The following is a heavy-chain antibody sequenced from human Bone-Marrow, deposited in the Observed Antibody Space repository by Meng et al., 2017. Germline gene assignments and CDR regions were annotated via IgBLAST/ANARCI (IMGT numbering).Heavy chain of an antibody. Sequence: GGSLRLSCAASGFTFDDYGMSWVRQAPGKGLEWVSGINWNGGSTGYADSVKGRFTISRDNAKKSLFLEMNSLRDEDTAMYYCARWVVSSGWYFDSWGQGTLVTVSS. CDR1: GFTFDDYG. CDR2: INWNGGST. V-gene: IGHV3-20*04. D-gene: IGHD6-19*01. J-gene: IGHJ4*02. CDR3: ARWVVSSGWYFDS.